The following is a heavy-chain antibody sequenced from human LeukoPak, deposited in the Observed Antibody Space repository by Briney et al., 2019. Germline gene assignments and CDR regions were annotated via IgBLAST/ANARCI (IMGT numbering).Heavy chain of an antibody. CDR1: GGSFSGYY. Sequence: PSETLSLTCAVYGGSFSGYYWSWIRQPPGKGLEWIGEINHSGSTNYNPSLKSRVTISVDTSKNQFSLKLSSVTAADTAVYYCARDSPMVRGVIHYYYGMDVWGQGTTVTVSS. CDR2: INHSGST. J-gene: IGHJ6*02. D-gene: IGHD3-10*01. V-gene: IGHV4-34*01. CDR3: ARDSPMVRGVIHYYYGMDV.